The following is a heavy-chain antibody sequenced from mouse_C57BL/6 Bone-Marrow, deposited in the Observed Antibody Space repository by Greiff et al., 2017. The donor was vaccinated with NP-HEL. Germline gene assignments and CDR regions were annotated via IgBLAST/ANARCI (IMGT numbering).Heavy chain of an antibody. J-gene: IGHJ1*03. CDR2: SRNKANDYTT. CDR1: GFTFSDFY. CDR3: ARDNWDWYFDV. V-gene: IGHV7-1*01. Sequence: EVNVVESGGGLVQSGRSLRLSCATSGFTFSDFYMEWVRQAPGQGLEWIAASRNKANDYTTEYSASVKGRFIVSRDTSQSILYLQMNALRAEDTAIYYCARDNWDWYFDVWGTGTTVTVSS. D-gene: IGHD4-1*01.